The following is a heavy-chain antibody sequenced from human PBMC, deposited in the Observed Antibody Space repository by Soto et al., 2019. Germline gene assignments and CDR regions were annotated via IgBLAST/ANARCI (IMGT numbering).Heavy chain of an antibody. V-gene: IGHV4-59*01. D-gene: IGHD3-22*01. J-gene: IGHJ4*02. Sequence: SETLSLTCTVSSGSISNYYWSWIRQPPGKGLEWIGYIYYSGSTNYNPSLKSRVIISVDTSKNQFSLKLSSVTTADTAVYFCAGYYDSSGYYDYWGQGTLVTVSS. CDR1: SGSISNYY. CDR3: AGYYDSSGYYDY. CDR2: IYYSGST.